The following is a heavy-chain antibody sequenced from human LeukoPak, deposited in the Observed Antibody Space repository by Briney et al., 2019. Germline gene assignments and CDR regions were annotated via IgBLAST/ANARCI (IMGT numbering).Heavy chain of an antibody. Sequence: PGGSLRLSCAASGFTFSSYSMNWVRQAPGKGLEWVSYISSSSSTIYYAYSVKGRFTISRDNAKNSMYLQMNSLRAEDTAVYYCARVMYYDFWSGPSGYAFDIWGQGTMVTVSS. D-gene: IGHD3-3*01. V-gene: IGHV3-48*04. CDR3: ARVMYYDFWSGPSGYAFDI. CDR1: GFTFSSYS. CDR2: ISSSSSTI. J-gene: IGHJ3*02.